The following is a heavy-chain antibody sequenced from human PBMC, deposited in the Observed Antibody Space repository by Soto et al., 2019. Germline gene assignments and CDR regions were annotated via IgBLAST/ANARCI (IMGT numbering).Heavy chain of an antibody. Sequence: PSWSLRIASAVSGLRSYSYVRNWVRKAPGKGLEWVSTISGRGGRAYYADSVKGRFTISRDNSKNALYLQLDSLRAEDTAVYYWAKDRSQGAVAGTSEFDFWGQGTLVTVSS. CDR1: GLRSYSYV. CDR3: AKDRSQGAVAGTSEFDF. J-gene: IGHJ4*02. CDR2: ISGRGGRA. V-gene: IGHV3-23*01. D-gene: IGHD6-19*01.